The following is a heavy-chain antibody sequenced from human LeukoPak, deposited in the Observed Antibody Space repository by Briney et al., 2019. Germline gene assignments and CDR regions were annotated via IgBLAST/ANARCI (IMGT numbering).Heavy chain of an antibody. Sequence: ASVKVSCKTSGYTFTGYYMHWVRQAPGQGLEWMGWINPNSGGTNYAQKFQGRVTMTRDTSISTAYMELSRLRSDDTAVYYCARDYDSSSWYSNWFDPWGQGTLVTVSS. J-gene: IGHJ5*02. CDR2: INPNSGGT. CDR1: GYTFTGYY. CDR3: ARDYDSSSWYSNWFDP. D-gene: IGHD6-13*01. V-gene: IGHV1-2*02.